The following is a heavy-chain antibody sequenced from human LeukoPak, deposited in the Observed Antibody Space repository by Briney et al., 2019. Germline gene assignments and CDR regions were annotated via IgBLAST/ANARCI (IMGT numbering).Heavy chain of an antibody. J-gene: IGHJ4*02. D-gene: IGHD4-17*01. CDR3: ARDGNYGDYFDD. Sequence: PSETLSLTCTVSGGSISSYYWSWIRQPPGKGLEWIGYIYYSGSTNYNPSLKSRVTISVDTSKNQFSLKLSSVTAADTAVYYCARDGNYGDYFDDWGQGSLVTVSA. V-gene: IGHV4-59*01. CDR1: GGSISSYY. CDR2: IYYSGST.